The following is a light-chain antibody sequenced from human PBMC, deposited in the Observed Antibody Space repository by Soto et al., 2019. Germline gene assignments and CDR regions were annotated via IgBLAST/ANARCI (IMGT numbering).Light chain of an antibody. CDR2: GVS. Sequence: QSALTQPRSVSGSPGQSVTISCTGTSSDVGGYKYVSWYQQKPGKAPKLIIYGVSRWPSGVPNRFSGSKSGNRASLIISGLQAEDEGDYYCCSYAGGPEVFGTGTKVTVL. J-gene: IGLJ1*01. CDR3: CSYAGGPEV. CDR1: SSDVGGYKY. V-gene: IGLV2-11*01.